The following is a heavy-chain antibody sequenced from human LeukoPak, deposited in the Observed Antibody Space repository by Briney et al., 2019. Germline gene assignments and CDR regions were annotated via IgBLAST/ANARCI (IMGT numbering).Heavy chain of an antibody. D-gene: IGHD1-14*01. CDR1: GYSISSGYY. CDR3: ARDTGGNYY. V-gene: IGHV4-38-2*02. CDR2: IYHSGST. J-gene: IGHJ4*02. Sequence: SETLSLTCAVSGYSISSGYYWGWIRQPPGKGLEWIGSIYHSGSTYYNPSLKSRVTASVDTSKNQFSLKLSSVTAADTAVYYCARDTGGNYYWGQGTLVTVSS.